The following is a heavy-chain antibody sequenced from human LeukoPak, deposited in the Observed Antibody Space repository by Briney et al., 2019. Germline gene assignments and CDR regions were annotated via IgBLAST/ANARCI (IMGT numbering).Heavy chain of an antibody. CDR2: ISSSSRYI. CDR1: GFSFSTYS. D-gene: IGHD5-18*01. CDR3: AHSSGYAYGLDY. Sequence: PGRSLPISCAASGFSFSTYSMGWVRQAPGKGLEWVSSISSSSRYIYYADSVQGRFTISRDNARNSLYLQMNSLRAEDTGVYYCAHSSGYAYGLDYWGQGTLVTLSS. V-gene: IGHV3-21*01. J-gene: IGHJ4*02.